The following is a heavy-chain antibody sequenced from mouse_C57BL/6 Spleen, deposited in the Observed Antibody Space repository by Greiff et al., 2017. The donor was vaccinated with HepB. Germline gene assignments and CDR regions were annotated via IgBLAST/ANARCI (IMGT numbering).Heavy chain of an antibody. J-gene: IGHJ3*01. CDR3: TRDDYDGFAY. D-gene: IGHD2-4*01. CDR1: GYTFTDYE. V-gene: IGHV1-15*01. Sequence: QVQLQQSGAELVRPGASVTLSCKASGYTFTDYEMHWVKQTPVHGLEWIGAIDPETGGTAYNQKFKGKAILTAEKSSSTAYMELRSLTSEDSAVYYCTRDDYDGFAYWGQGTLVTVSA. CDR2: IDPETGGT.